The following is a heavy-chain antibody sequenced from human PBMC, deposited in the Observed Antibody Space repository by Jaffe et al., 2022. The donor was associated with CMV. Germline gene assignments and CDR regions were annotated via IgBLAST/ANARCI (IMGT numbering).Heavy chain of an antibody. CDR1: GFTFSSYA. Sequence: EVQLVESGGGLVQPGGSLRLSCAASGFTFSSYAMSWVRQAPGKGLEWVSAISGSGGSTYYADSVKGRFTISRDNSKNTLYLQMNSLRAEDTAVYYCAKGGSSRYGDYVGYFDYWGQGTLVTVSS. CDR2: ISGSGGST. CDR3: AKGGSSRYGDYVGYFDY. J-gene: IGHJ4*02. D-gene: IGHD4-17*01. V-gene: IGHV3-23*04.